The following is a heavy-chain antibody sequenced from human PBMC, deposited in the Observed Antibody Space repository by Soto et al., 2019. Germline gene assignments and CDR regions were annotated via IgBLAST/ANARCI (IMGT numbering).Heavy chain of an antibody. D-gene: IGHD3-10*01. CDR1: GYSFTGYS. CDR3: ARDFPPITMVRGVTYGYDAFDI. CDR2: INPSGGST. Sequence: ASVKVSCKASGYSFTGYSMHWVRHPPRQSLERKSIINPSGGSTSYAQKFQGRVSMSRDTSTSTVYMELSSLRSEDTAVYYCARDFPPITMVRGVTYGYDAFDIWGQGTMVTVSS. J-gene: IGHJ3*02. V-gene: IGHV1-46*03.